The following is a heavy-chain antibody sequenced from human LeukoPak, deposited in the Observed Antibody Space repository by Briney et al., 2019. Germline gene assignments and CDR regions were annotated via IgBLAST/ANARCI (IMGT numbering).Heavy chain of an antibody. CDR2: INSDGSST. D-gene: IGHD5-12*01. J-gene: IGHJ3*02. Sequence: PGGSLRLSRAASGFTFSSYWMHWVRQAPGKGLVWVSRINSDGSSTSYADSVKGRFTISRDNAKNTLYLQMNSLRAEDTAVYYCAREVYSDYDGDAFDIWGQGTMVTVSS. V-gene: IGHV3-74*01. CDR1: GFTFSSYW. CDR3: AREVYSDYDGDAFDI.